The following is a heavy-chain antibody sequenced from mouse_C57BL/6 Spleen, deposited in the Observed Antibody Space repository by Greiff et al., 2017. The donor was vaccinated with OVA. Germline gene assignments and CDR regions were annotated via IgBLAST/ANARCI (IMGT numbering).Heavy chain of an antibody. CDR3: ARASYDYDEGYFDY. CDR1: GFTFSDYY. D-gene: IGHD2-4*01. CDR2: INYDGSST. Sequence: EVKVVESEGGLVQPGSSMKLSCTASGFTFSDYYMAWVRQVPEKGLEWVANINYDGSSTYYLDSLKSRFIISRDNAKNILYLQMSSLKSEDTATYYCARASYDYDEGYFDYWGQGTTLTVSS. J-gene: IGHJ2*01. V-gene: IGHV5-16*01.